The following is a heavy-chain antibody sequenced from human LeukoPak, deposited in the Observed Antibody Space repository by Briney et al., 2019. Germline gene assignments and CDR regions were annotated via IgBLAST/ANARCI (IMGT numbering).Heavy chain of an antibody. CDR1: GGTFSSYT. CDR3: ARDCPDILTGYATYNWFDP. Sequence: GSSVKVSCKASGGTFSSYTISWVRQAPGQGLEWMGRIIPILGIANYAQKFQGRVTITADKSTSTAYMELSSLRSEDTAVYYCARDCPDILTGYATYNWFDPWGQGTLVTVSS. CDR2: IIPILGIA. J-gene: IGHJ5*02. V-gene: IGHV1-69*04. D-gene: IGHD3-9*01.